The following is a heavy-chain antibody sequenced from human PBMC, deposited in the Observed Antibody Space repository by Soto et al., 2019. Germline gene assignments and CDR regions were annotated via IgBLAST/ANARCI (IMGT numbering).Heavy chain of an antibody. V-gene: IGHV4-39*01. J-gene: IGHJ6*02. CDR2: IYHTGNA. CDR3: VRQNYDILIYRYYGLDV. Sequence: SETLSLTCSVSGDSISNSRFYWAWIRQPPGEGLEWIGSIYHTGNAYYNPSLKSRVTISVDTSKNQFSLKLSSVTAADTAIYYCVRQNYDILIYRYYGLDVWGQGTTVTVSS. D-gene: IGHD3-9*01. CDR1: GDSISNSRFY.